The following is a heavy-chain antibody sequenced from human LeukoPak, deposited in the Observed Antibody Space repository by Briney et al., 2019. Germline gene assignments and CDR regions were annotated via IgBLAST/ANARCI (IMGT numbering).Heavy chain of an antibody. J-gene: IGHJ4*02. V-gene: IGHV3-48*04. CDR1: GFTFSSYW. CDR3: ARSARTGEYHY. CDR2: ISSSSSTI. Sequence: GGSLRLSCAASGFTFSSYWMSWVRQAPGKGLEWVSYISSSSSTIYYADSVKGRFTISRDNAKNSLYLQMNSLRAEDTAVYYCARSARTGEYHYWGQGTLVTVSS. D-gene: IGHD7-27*01.